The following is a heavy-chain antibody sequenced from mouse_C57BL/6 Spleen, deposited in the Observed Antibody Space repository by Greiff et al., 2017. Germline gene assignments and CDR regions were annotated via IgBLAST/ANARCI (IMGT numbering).Heavy chain of an antibody. CDR3: EREEAYDYAMDY. Sequence: QVQLQQPGAELVRPGSSVKLSCKASGYTFTSYWMDWVKQRPGQGLEWIGNIYPSDSETHYNQKFKDKATLTVDKSSSTAYMQLSSLTSEDSAVXYCEREEAYDYAMDYWGQGTSLTVSS. CDR1: GYTFTSYW. D-gene: IGHD6-5*01. J-gene: IGHJ4*01. CDR2: IYPSDSET. V-gene: IGHV1-61*01.